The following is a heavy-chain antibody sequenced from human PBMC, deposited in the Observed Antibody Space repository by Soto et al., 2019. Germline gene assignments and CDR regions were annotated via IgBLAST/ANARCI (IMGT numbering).Heavy chain of an antibody. CDR1: GYTFTSYT. CDR2: IIPILGIA. V-gene: IGHV1-69*02. Sequence: SVKVSCKASGYTFTSYTISWVRQAPGQGLEWMGRIIPILGIANYAQKFQGRVTITADKSTSTAYMELSSLRSEDTAVYYCARSFLGIVVVVAPHYYYGMDVWGQGTTVTVSS. J-gene: IGHJ6*02. D-gene: IGHD2-15*01. CDR3: ARSFLGIVVVVAPHYYYGMDV.